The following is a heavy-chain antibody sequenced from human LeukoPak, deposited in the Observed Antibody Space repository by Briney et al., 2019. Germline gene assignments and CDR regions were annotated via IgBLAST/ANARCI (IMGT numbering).Heavy chain of an antibody. D-gene: IGHD3-10*01. J-gene: IGHJ6*03. Sequence: GGSQRLSCAASGFIFSSHWMHWVRQVPGKGLQWVSRINIDGSRTIYADSVKGRFAISRDNAKNTVSLQMNSLRAEDTAVYYCAREARFYGSGSYYNWYYYYYYYMDVWGKGTTVTVSS. CDR1: GFIFSSHW. V-gene: IGHV3-74*01. CDR2: INIDGSRT. CDR3: AREARFYGSGSYYNWYYYYYYYMDV.